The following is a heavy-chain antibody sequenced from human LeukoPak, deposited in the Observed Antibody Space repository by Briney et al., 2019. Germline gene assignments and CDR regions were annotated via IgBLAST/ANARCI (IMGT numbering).Heavy chain of an antibody. V-gene: IGHV1-69*04. CDR3: QFRSVWFGEFAYYFDY. CDR2: IIPILGIA. J-gene: IGHJ4*02. Sequence: ASVKVSCKASGGTFSSYAISWVRQAPGQGLEWMGRIIPILGIANYAQKFQGRVTITRDTSASTAYMELSSLRSEDTAVYYCQFRSVWFGEFAYYFDYWGQGTLVTVSS. CDR1: GGTFSSYA. D-gene: IGHD3-10*01.